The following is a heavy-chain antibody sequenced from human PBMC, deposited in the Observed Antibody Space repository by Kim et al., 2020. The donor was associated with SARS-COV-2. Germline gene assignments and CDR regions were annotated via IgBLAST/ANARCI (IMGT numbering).Heavy chain of an antibody. CDR3: VKASGDYVLGNYYFDY. CDR2: ISSNGGST. Sequence: GGSLRLSCSASGFTFSSYAMHWVRQAPGKGLEYVSAISSNGGSTYYADSVKGRFTISRDNSKNTLYLQMSSLRAEDTAVYYCVKASGDYVLGNYYFDYWGQGTLVTVSS. CDR1: GFTFSSYA. V-gene: IGHV3-64D*06. D-gene: IGHD4-17*01. J-gene: IGHJ4*02.